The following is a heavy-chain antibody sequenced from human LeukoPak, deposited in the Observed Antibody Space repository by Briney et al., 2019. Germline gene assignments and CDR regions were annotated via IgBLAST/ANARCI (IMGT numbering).Heavy chain of an antibody. V-gene: IGHV3-30*04. Sequence: GGSLRLSCAASGFTFSSYAMHWVRQAPGKGLEWVAVISYDGSNKYYADSVKGRFTISRDNSKNTLYLQMNSLRAEDTAVYYCARDLLNDFWSGYYFDYWGQGTLATVSS. D-gene: IGHD3-3*01. CDR2: ISYDGSNK. CDR3: ARDLLNDFWSGYYFDY. J-gene: IGHJ4*02. CDR1: GFTFSSYA.